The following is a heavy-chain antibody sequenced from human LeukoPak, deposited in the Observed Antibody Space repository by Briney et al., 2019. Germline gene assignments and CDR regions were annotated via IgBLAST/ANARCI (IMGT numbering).Heavy chain of an antibody. V-gene: IGHV3-21*04. CDR3: ARDRRDYGMDV. CDR2: ISSSSSYI. Sequence: GGSLRLSCAASGFTFSSYSMNWVRQAPGKGLEWVSSISSSSSYIYYADSVKGRFTISRDNAKNSLYLQMNSLRAEDTAVYYCARDRRDYGMDVWGQGTTVTVSS. J-gene: IGHJ6*02. CDR1: GFTFSSYS.